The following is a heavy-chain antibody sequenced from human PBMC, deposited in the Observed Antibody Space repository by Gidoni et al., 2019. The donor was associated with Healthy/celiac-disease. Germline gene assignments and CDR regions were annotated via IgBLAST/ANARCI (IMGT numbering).Heavy chain of an antibody. D-gene: IGHD3-10*01. CDR3: ARAGGYTYYYYGMDV. V-gene: IGHV4-34*01. CDR1: GGSFSGYD. CDR2: INHSGST. J-gene: IGHJ6*02. Sequence: QVQLQQWGAGLLKPSETLSLTCAVYGGSFSGYDWSWIRQPPGKGLEWIGEINHSGSTNYNPSLKSRVTISVDTSKNQFSLKLSSVTAADTAVYYCARAGGYTYYYYGMDVWGQGTTVTVSS.